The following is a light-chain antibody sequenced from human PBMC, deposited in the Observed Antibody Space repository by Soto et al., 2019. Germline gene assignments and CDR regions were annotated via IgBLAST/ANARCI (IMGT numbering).Light chain of an antibody. CDR1: QSVSSSY. CDR2: GAS. Sequence: EIVLTQSPGTLSLSPGERATLSCRASQSVSSSYLAWYQQKPGQAPRLLIYGASTRATGIPARFSGSGSGTEFTLTISSLQSEDFAVYYCQQRSNWPPGVTFGQGTRLEIK. V-gene: IGKV3D-20*02. CDR3: QQRSNWPPGVT. J-gene: IGKJ5*01.